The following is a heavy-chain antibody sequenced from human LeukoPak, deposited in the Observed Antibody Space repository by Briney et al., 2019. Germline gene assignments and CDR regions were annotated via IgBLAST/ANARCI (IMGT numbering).Heavy chain of an antibody. CDR1: GFTFSSNA. CDR3: AKDFSSSLQFDP. CDR2: ISETSSHT. V-gene: IGHV3-23*01. D-gene: IGHD6-13*01. J-gene: IGHJ5*02. Sequence: GGSLRLSCAASGFTFSSNAMTWVRQAPGQGLEWVSSISETSSHTFYADSVKGRFTTSRDNTKNTLFLQMNILRGEDTAMYYCAKDFSSSLQFDPWGKGTLVTVSS.